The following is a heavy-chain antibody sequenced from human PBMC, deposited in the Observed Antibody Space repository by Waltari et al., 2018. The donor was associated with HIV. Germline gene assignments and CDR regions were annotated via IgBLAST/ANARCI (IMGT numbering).Heavy chain of an antibody. V-gene: IGHV3-23*01. Sequence: QLLESGGGLVEPGGSLRPSCAASGFIFTDFAMDWVRQAPGKGLEWVSAIRGGGETFYADSVKGRFTSSRDNSKNTLYLQMNSLRADDAAVYYCVKDSGRAADVFDLWGQGTMVTVSS. CDR1: GFIFTDFA. CDR3: VKDSGRAADVFDL. J-gene: IGHJ3*01. CDR2: IRGGGET. D-gene: IGHD3-10*01.